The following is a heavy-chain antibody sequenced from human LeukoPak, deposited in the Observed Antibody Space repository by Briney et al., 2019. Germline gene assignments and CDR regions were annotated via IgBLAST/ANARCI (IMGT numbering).Heavy chain of an antibody. V-gene: IGHV3-23*01. CDR1: GFTFSIYA. J-gene: IGHJ4*02. Sequence: GGSLRLSCAASGFTFSIYAMSWVRQAPGKGLQWVSSITSRGESTWYVDPVKGRFTITRDNSENTLYLQMHSLRAEDTAVYYCARGRTMMGYWGQGTLVAVSS. D-gene: IGHD3-22*01. CDR2: ITSRGEST. CDR3: ARGRTMMGY.